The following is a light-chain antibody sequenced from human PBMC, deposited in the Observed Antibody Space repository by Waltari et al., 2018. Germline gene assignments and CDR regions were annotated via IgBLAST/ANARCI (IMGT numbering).Light chain of an antibody. CDR2: LNSDGTY. J-gene: IGLJ2*01. Sequence: QLVLTQSPSASASLGASVKLNCTLNRGYSNYDIGWHQQQPEKGPRHLMKLNSDGTYTKGDGIPDRLSGSSSGVERYLTSSSLQSEDEADYSCQTSVIFGGGTKLTVL. CDR3: QTSVI. CDR1: RGYSNYD. V-gene: IGLV4-69*01.